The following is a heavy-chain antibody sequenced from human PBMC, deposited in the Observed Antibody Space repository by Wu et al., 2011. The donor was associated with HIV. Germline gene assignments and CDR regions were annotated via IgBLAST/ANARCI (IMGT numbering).Heavy chain of an antibody. Sequence: QVQLVQSGAEVKKPGASVKVSCKASGYTFTSYGISWVRQAPGQGPEWMGWISVYNGNTKYAQKLQGRVTMTIDRSTSTAYMELRSLRPDETAVYYCARDGYCISTRCYDGTLDYWGQGTLVTVSS. CDR3: ARDGYCISTRCYDGTLDY. D-gene: IGHD2-2*03. CDR1: GYTFTSYG. V-gene: IGHV1-18*01. CDR2: ISVYNGNT. J-gene: IGHJ4*02.